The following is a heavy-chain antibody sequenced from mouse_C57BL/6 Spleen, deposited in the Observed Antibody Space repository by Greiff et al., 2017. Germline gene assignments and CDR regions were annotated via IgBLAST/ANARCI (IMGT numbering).Heavy chain of an antibody. CDR2: ISSGSSTI. CDR1: GFTFSDYG. V-gene: IGHV5-17*01. J-gene: IGHJ2*01. Sequence: DVMLVESGGGLVKPGGSLKLSCAASGFTFSDYGMHWVRQAPEKGLEWVAYISSGSSTIYYADTVKGRFTISRDNAKNTLFLQMTRLRSEDTAMYYCAGGVHYFDYWGQGTTLTVSS. CDR3: AGGVHYFDY. D-gene: IGHD2-14*01.